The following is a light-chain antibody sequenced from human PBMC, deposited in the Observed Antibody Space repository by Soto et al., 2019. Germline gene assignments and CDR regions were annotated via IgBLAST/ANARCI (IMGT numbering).Light chain of an antibody. Sequence: DLQMTQSPPSLSASVGDRVTITCRASQAIGNDLGWYQQRPEKAPERLIYAASTLQSGVPSRFSGSGYGTEFTLTISRLQPEDLATYYCHQHHSYPPTFGRGTRVEMK. CDR2: AAS. V-gene: IGKV1-17*01. J-gene: IGKJ1*01. CDR1: QAIGND. CDR3: HQHHSYPPT.